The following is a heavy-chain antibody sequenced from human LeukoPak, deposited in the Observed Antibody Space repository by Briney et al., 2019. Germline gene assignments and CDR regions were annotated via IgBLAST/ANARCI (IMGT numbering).Heavy chain of an antibody. CDR2: IRSKAYGGTT. J-gene: IGHJ6*02. D-gene: IGHD1-26*01. CDR1: GFTFGDYA. CDR3: PLGATYYYGMDV. V-gene: IGHV3-49*04. Sequence: PGRSLRLSCTASGFTFGDYAMSWVRQAPGKGLEWVGFIRSKAYGGTTEYAASVKGRFTISRDDSKSIAYLQMNSLKTEDTAVYYCPLGATYYYGMDVWGQGTTVTVSS.